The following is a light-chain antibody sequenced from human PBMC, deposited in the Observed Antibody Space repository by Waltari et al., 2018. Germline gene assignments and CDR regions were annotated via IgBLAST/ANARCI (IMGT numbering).Light chain of an antibody. J-gene: IGKJ4*01. CDR2: AAS. CDR3: QQSYSIPLT. Sequence: DIQMTPSPSSLSASVGHRVTITCRASQSISRNLNWYQQKPGKAPKLLIYAASGLQNGVPSRFSGSGSGTDFTLTISSLQPEDFATYYCQQSYSIPLTFGGGTKVEIK. V-gene: IGKV1-39*01. CDR1: QSISRN.